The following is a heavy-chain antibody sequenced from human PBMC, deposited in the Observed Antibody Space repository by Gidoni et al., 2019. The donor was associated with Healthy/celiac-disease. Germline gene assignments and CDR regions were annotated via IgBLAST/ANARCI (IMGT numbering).Heavy chain of an antibody. D-gene: IGHD5-12*01. V-gene: IGHV3-48*01. Sequence: EVQLVESGGGLVQPGGSLRLSCAASGFTFSSYRMNWVRQAPGKGLEWVSYISSSSSTIYYADSVKGRFTISRDNAKNSLYLQMNSLRAEDTAVYYCARDSGYDWPPQDYYYYMDVWGKGTTVTVSS. CDR2: ISSSSSTI. CDR3: ARDSGYDWPPQDYYYYMDV. J-gene: IGHJ6*03. CDR1: GFTFSSYR.